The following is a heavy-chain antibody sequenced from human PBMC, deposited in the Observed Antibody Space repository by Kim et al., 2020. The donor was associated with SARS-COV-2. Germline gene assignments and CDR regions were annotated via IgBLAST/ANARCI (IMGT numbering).Heavy chain of an antibody. CDR1: GGTFSSYA. Sequence: SVKVSCKASGGTFSSYAISWVRQAPGQGLEWMGGIIPIFGTANYAQKFQGRVTITADESTSTAYMELSSLRSEDTAVYYCARGGAGAPIVVVVAARPRNYYYYYGMDVWGQGTTVTVSS. D-gene: IGHD2-15*01. CDR3: ARGGAGAPIVVVVAARPRNYYYYYGMDV. CDR2: IIPIFGTA. J-gene: IGHJ6*02. V-gene: IGHV1-69*13.